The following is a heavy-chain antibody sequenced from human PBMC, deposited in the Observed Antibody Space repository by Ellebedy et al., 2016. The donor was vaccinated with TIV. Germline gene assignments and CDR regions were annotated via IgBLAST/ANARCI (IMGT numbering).Heavy chain of an antibody. J-gene: IGHJ6*02. D-gene: IGHD3-10*01. V-gene: IGHV5-51*01. CDR3: ARQTYYYGSGSYYKSPESADYGMDV. CDR2: IYPGDSDT. CDR1: GYSFTSYW. Sequence: GGSLRLSXKGSGYSFTSYWISWVRQMPGKGLEWMGIIYPGDSDTRYSPSFQGQVTISADKSISTAYLQWSSLKASDTAMYYCARQTYYYGSGSYYKSPESADYGMDVWGQGTTVTVSS.